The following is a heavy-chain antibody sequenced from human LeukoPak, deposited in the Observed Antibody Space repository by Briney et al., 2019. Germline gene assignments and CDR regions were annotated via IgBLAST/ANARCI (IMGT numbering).Heavy chain of an antibody. CDR1: GYTFTSYG. Sequence: ASVEVSCKASGYTFTSYGISWVRQAPGQGLEWMGWISAYNGNTNYAQKLQGRVTMTTDTSTSTAYMELRSLRSDDTAVYYCARVAAAGLAGKEYYFDYWGQGTLVTVSS. CDR2: ISAYNGNT. J-gene: IGHJ4*02. CDR3: ARVAAAGLAGKEYYFDY. V-gene: IGHV1-18*01. D-gene: IGHD6-13*01.